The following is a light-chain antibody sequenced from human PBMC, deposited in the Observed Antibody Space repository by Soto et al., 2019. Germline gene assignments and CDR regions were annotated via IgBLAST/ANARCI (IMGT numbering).Light chain of an antibody. Sequence: DIHMTRAPSTLPASVLDRVTITCRASQSISNWLAWYKQKPGKAPDLLIYDASSLQSGVPSRLSGSGFGTEFTLTISSMKPGDFATYYCQQYSSSSTFGQGTKVDIK. V-gene: IGKV1-5*01. CDR3: QQYSSSST. CDR2: DAS. J-gene: IGKJ1*01. CDR1: QSISNW.